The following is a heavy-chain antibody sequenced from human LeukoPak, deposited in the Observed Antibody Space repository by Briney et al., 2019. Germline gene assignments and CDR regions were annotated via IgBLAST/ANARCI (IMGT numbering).Heavy chain of an antibody. D-gene: IGHD3-16*01. V-gene: IGHV3-23*01. Sequence: GGSLRLSCTPSGFTFSTNAMSWVRQAPGKGLEWVSTIGGHETFYADSVKGRFTISRDNSKNTVYPHMSSLRVEDTAVYYCAKDWIQFNRVYDCFDSWGQGTLVTVSS. CDR3: AKDWIQFNRVYDCFDS. J-gene: IGHJ4*02. CDR1: GFTFSTNA. CDR2: IGGHET.